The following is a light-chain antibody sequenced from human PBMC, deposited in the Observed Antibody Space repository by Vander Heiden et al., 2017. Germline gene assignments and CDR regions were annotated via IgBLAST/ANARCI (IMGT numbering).Light chain of an antibody. CDR2: GNN. Sequence: QSVLTQPPSVSGAPGQMVTISCTGSSSTIWAGYDDHWYQHLPRLPPKLLIYGNNNPPSGVPDRFSGSKSGTSAPLAIAGLQAEDEAYYYCQSYDTSHYVFGTGTKVTVL. V-gene: IGLV1-40*01. CDR3: QSYDTSHYV. CDR1: SSTIWAGYD. J-gene: IGLJ1*01.